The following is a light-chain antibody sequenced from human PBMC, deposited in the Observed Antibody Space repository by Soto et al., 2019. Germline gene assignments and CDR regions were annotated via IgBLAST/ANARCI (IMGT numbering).Light chain of an antibody. V-gene: IGLV4-60*03. CDR2: LEGSGSY. CDR3: ETWDSNTLV. Sequence: QAVVTQSSSASASLGSSVKLTCTLSSGHSSYIIAWHQQQPGKAPRYLMKLEGSGSYNKGSGVPDRFSGSSSGADRYLTISTLQSEDEADYYCETWDSNTLVFGGGTKLTVL. J-gene: IGLJ2*01. CDR1: SGHSSYI.